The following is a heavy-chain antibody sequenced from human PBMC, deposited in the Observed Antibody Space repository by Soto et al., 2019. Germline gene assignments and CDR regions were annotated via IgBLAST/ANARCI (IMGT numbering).Heavy chain of an antibody. Sequence: GGSLRLSCAASGFTFSNAWMSRVRQAPGKGLEWVGRIKSKTDGGTTDYAAPVKGRFTISRDDSKNTLYLQMNSLKTEDTAVYYCTTDLDYYYYMDVWGKGTTVTVSS. V-gene: IGHV3-15*01. CDR3: TTDLDYYYYMDV. CDR2: IKSKTDGGTT. CDR1: GFTFSNAW. J-gene: IGHJ6*03.